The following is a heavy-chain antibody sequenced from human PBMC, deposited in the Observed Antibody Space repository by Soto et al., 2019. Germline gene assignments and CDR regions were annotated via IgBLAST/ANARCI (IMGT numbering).Heavy chain of an antibody. CDR2: ISDSGATT. D-gene: IGHD6-19*01. J-gene: IGHJ4*02. V-gene: IGHV3-23*01. CDR1: GFPFGENA. CDR3: AKEDTSSGSLDY. Sequence: GGSLRLSCAASGFPFGENAMSWVRQAPGKGLEWVSGISDSGATTYYADSVRGRFAISRDNSKNTLYLQMKSLRAEDSASYYCAKEDTSSGSLDYWGQGALVTVSS.